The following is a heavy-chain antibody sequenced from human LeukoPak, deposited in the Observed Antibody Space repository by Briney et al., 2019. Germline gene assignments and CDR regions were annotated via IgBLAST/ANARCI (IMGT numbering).Heavy chain of an antibody. Sequence: GGSLRLSCAASGFTFSSFGMHWVRQAPGKGLEWVAVISNDGSNTFYSDSVKGRFTISRDNSKNTLFLQMDSLRAEDTAVYYCAKPLPSSPWSYYFDYWGQGTMVTVPS. D-gene: IGHD2-2*01. J-gene: IGHJ4*02. CDR2: ISNDGSNT. CDR1: GFTFSSFG. CDR3: AKPLPSSPWSYYFDY. V-gene: IGHV3-30*18.